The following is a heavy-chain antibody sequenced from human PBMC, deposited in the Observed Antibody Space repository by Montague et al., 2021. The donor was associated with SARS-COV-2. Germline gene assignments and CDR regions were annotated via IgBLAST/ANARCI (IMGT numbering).Heavy chain of an antibody. D-gene: IGHD3-3*01. Sequence: SETLSLTCTVSGGSVSSGSYYWSWIRQPPGKGLEWIGYIYYSGXTXYXXXXKXRVTISVDTSKNQFSLKLSSVTAADTAVYYCARGRTDLGAYYDFWSGYYWSGQNWFDPWGQGTLVTVSS. CDR2: IYYSGXT. V-gene: IGHV4-61*01. CDR3: ARGRTDLGAYYDFWSGYYWSGQNWFDP. CDR1: GGSVSSGSYY. J-gene: IGHJ5*02.